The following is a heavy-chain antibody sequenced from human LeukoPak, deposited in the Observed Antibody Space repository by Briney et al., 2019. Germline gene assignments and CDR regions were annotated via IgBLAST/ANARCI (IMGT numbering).Heavy chain of an antibody. Sequence: PGGSLRLSCAASGFTFDDYAMHWVRQAPGKGLEWVSGISWNSRSIAYADSMKGRLTISRDNAQNSLYLQMSSLRAEDTALYYCAKATIQFGTVAAGANDYWGQGTLVTVSS. D-gene: IGHD4/OR15-4a*01. CDR3: AKATIQFGTVAAGANDY. V-gene: IGHV3-9*01. CDR1: GFTFDDYA. CDR2: ISWNSRSI. J-gene: IGHJ4*02.